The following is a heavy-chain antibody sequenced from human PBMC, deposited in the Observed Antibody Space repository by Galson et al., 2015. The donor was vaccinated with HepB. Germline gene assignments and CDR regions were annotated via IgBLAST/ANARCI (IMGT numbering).Heavy chain of an antibody. CDR3: ARERVGGDFDH. CDR1: GGALSSYL. J-gene: IGHJ4*02. CDR2: INSRGST. Sequence: LSLTCTVSGGALSSYLWTWIRQPPGKGLEWVGYINSRGSTGYNPSLKSRVSISVDTSKKQFSLRLSSVTAADTAVYYCARERVGGDFDHWGQGTPVTVSS. D-gene: IGHD2-2*01. V-gene: IGHV4-59*12.